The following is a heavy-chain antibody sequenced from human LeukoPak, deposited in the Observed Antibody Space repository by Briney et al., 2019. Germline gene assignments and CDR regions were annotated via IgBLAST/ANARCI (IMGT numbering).Heavy chain of an antibody. Sequence: GCSLRLSCAVSGITFSSCHMNWVGQAPGTGLEWVSYISTTSEIYYADSVKGRFTISRDNAKNSLYLQMNGLTDEDTAVYYCATDSEWAFNIWGQGTMVTVSS. CDR3: ATDSEWAFNI. J-gene: IGHJ3*02. D-gene: IGHD3-3*01. CDR1: GITFSSCH. CDR2: ISTTSEI. V-gene: IGHV3-48*02.